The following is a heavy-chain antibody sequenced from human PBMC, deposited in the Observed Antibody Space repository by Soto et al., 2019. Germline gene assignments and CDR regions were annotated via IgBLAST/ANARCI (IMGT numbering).Heavy chain of an antibody. J-gene: IGHJ4*02. CDR1: GGSISSYY. CDR3: ARGLYSSSWYYFDY. V-gene: IGHV4-59*01. CDR2: IYYSGNT. D-gene: IGHD6-13*01. Sequence: SETLSLTCTVSGGSISSYYWSWIRQPPGKGLEWIGYIYYSGNTNYNPSLKSRVTISVDTSKNQFSLKLSSVTAADTAVYYCARGLYSSSWYYFDYWGQGTLVTVSS.